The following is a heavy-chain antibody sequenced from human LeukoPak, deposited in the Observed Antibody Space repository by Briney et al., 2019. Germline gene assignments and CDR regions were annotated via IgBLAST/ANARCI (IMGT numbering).Heavy chain of an antibody. J-gene: IGHJ5*02. CDR2: IYPGDSDT. CDR3: ARSQGYCSGGSCLQGDWFDP. Sequence: GESLKISCKGSGYRFTNYWIGWVRQMPGKGLEWMGIIYPGDSDTRYSPSFQGQVTISADKSISTAYLQWGSLKASDTAMYYCARSQGYCSGGSCLQGDWFDPWGQGTLVTVSS. CDR1: GYRFTNYW. V-gene: IGHV5-51*01. D-gene: IGHD2-15*01.